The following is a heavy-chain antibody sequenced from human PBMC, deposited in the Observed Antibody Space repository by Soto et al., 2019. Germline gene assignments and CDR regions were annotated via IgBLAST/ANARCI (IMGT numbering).Heavy chain of an antibody. CDR2: ITGSGGNT. CDR3: AKAGSSRWQFDY. J-gene: IGHJ4*02. Sequence: EVQLLESGGGLVQPGGSLRLSCAASGFTFSSYAMSWVRQAPGKGLEWVSHITGSGGNTYYADSVKGRFTISRDNSKNTLYLQMNSLRAEDTAVYYCAKAGSSRWQFDYWGQGTLVTVSS. CDR1: GFTFSSYA. V-gene: IGHV3-23*01. D-gene: IGHD6-13*01.